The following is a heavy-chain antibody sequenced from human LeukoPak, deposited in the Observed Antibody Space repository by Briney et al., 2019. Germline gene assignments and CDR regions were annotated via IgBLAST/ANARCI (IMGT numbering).Heavy chain of an antibody. Sequence: SETLSLACTVSGGSISSYYWSWIRQPAGKGLEWIGRIYTSGSTNYSPSLKSRVTMSVDTSKNQFSLKLSSVTAADTAVYYCARDITMGATTGGFFDYWGQGTLVTVSS. CDR2: IYTSGST. V-gene: IGHV4-4*07. J-gene: IGHJ4*02. CDR3: ARDITMGATTGGFFDY. CDR1: GGSISSYY. D-gene: IGHD1-26*01.